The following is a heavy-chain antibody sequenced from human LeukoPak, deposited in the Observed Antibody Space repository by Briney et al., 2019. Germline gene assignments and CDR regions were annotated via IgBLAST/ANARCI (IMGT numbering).Heavy chain of an antibody. CDR1: GYTFTDYY. J-gene: IGHJ6*04. D-gene: IGHD6-6*01. CDR3: LRGERITAERPAVDV. Sequence: ASVKVSCKASGYTFTDYYIRWLRQAPGRGLEWVSWINPTTGEIKSSQNFQGRATMTWDTSPGTAFMELRRLTSDDTAVYYCLRGERITAERPAVDVWGKGTTVIVSS. V-gene: IGHV1-2*02. CDR2: INPTTGEI.